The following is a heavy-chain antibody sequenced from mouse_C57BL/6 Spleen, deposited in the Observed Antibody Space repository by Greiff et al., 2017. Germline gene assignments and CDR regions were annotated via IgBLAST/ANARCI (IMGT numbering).Heavy chain of an antibody. CDR3: ARHGSAQAYYFDY. Sequence: EVMLVESGGGLVQPGGPLKLSCAASGFTFSDYGMAWVRQAPRKGPEWVAFISNLAYSIYYADTVTGRFTISRENAKNTLYLEMSSLRSEDTAMYYCARHGSAQAYYFDYWGQGTTLTVSS. CDR2: ISNLAYSI. D-gene: IGHD3-2*02. J-gene: IGHJ2*01. CDR1: GFTFSDYG. V-gene: IGHV5-15*01.